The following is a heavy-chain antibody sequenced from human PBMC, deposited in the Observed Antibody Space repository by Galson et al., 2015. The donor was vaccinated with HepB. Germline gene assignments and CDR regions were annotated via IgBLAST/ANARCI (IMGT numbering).Heavy chain of an antibody. V-gene: IGHV3-11*06. Sequence: SLRLSCAASGFTFSDYYMSWIRQAPGKGLEWVSYISSSSSYTNYADSVKGRFTISRDNAKNSLYLQMNSLRAEDTAVYYCARGGSSGWFDYWGQGTLVTVSS. J-gene: IGHJ4*02. CDR1: GFTFSDYY. D-gene: IGHD6-19*01. CDR3: ARGGSSGWFDY. CDR2: ISSSSSYT.